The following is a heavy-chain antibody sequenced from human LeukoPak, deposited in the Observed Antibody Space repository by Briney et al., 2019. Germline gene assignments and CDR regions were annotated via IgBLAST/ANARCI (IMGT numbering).Heavy chain of an antibody. D-gene: IGHD3-16*02. CDR3: AKDIELSI. CDR1: GFRFSDAA. V-gene: IGHV3-23*01. Sequence: GGSLRLSCAASGFRFSDAAMTWVRQAPGKGLEWVSLIGSVGHSTYYGDSVKGRFTISRDNFKNTLSLQMNSLRVEDTAMYYCAKDIELSILGLGTMVTVSS. J-gene: IGHJ3*02. CDR2: IGSVGHST.